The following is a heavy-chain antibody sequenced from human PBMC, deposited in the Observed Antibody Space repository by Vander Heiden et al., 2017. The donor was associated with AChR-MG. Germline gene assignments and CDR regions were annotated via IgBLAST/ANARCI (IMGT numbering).Heavy chain of an antibody. Sequence: QVQLQQWGAGLLKPSETLSLTCAVYGGSFSGYYWSWIRQPPGKGLEWIGEINHSGSTNYNPSLKSRVTISVDTSKNQFSLKLSSVTAADTAVYYCARSYYGSGSPPYYYYMDVWGKGTTVTVSS. D-gene: IGHD3-10*01. CDR3: ARSYYGSGSPPYYYYMDV. J-gene: IGHJ6*03. V-gene: IGHV4-34*01. CDR1: GGSFSGYY. CDR2: INHSGST.